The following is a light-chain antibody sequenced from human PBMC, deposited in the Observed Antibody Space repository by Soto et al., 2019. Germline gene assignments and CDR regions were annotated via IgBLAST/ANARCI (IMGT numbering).Light chain of an antibody. CDR3: QSYDSSLSAYVV. Sequence: QSVLTQPPSVSVAPGQRVTISCTGSGSNIGAGYDVHWYQQLPGTAPRLLIHNNRNRPSGVPDRFSGSKSGTSATLAITGLQAEDEADYYCQSYDSSLSAYVVFGGGTQLTVL. CDR2: NNR. CDR1: GSNIGAGYD. V-gene: IGLV1-40*01. J-gene: IGLJ2*01.